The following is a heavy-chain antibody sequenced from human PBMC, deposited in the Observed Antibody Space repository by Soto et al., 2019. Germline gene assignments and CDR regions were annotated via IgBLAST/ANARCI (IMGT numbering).Heavy chain of an antibody. D-gene: IGHD2-8*02. CDR3: ARDKITGLFDY. CDR2: INHSGST. Sequence: SETLSLTCAVSGGSISSGGYSWIWIRQPPGKGLEWIGEINHSGSTNYNPSLKSRVTISVDTSKNQFSLKLTSVTAADAAVYYCARDKITGLFDYWGQGTLVTV. V-gene: IGHV4-30-2*01. CDR1: GGSISSGGYS. J-gene: IGHJ4*02.